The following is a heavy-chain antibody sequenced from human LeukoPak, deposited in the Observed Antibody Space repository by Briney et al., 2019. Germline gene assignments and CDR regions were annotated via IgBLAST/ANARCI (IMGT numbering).Heavy chain of an antibody. CDR2: ISWNSGSI. V-gene: IGHV3-9*01. CDR3: ARDGYCPGRAHYFDY. CDR1: GFTFDDYA. Sequence: GGSLRLSCAASGFTFDDYAMHWVRQAPGKGLEWVSGISWNSGSIGYADSVKGRFTISRDNAKNSLYLQMNSLRAEDTALYYCARDGYCPGRAHYFDYWGQGTLVTVSS. J-gene: IGHJ4*02. D-gene: IGHD1-26*01.